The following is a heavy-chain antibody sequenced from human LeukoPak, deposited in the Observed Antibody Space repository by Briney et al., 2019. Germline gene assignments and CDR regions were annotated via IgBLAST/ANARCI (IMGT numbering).Heavy chain of an antibody. CDR3: ARSITMVRGVAYYYYGMDV. CDR1: GFTFGDYA. V-gene: IGHV3-21*01. Sequence: GGSLRLSCTASGFTFGDYAMSWVRQAPGKGLEWVSSISSSSSYIYYADSVKGRFTISRDNAKNSLYLQMNSLRAEDTAVYYCARSITMVRGVAYYYYGMDVWGQGTTVTVSS. D-gene: IGHD3-10*01. J-gene: IGHJ6*02. CDR2: ISSSSSYI.